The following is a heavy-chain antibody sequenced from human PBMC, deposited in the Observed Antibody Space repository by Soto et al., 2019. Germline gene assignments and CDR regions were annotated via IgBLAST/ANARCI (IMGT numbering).Heavy chain of an antibody. CDR3: AREGITMVRVGHYYYGMDV. Sequence: SVKVSCKASGGTFSSYAISWVRQAPGQGLEWMGGIIPIFGTANYAQKFQGRVTITADESTSTAYMELSSLRSEDTAVYYCAREGITMVRVGHYYYGMDVWGQGTTVTVSS. J-gene: IGHJ6*02. CDR2: IIPIFGTA. CDR1: GGTFSSYA. V-gene: IGHV1-69*13. D-gene: IGHD3-10*01.